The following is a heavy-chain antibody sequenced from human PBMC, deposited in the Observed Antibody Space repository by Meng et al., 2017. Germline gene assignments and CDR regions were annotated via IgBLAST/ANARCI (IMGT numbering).Heavy chain of an antibody. J-gene: IGHJ4*02. CDR1: VYIFTNYF. CDR2: INPSGGST. D-gene: IGHD3-22*01. Sequence: ASVKVSCQASVYIFTNYFIHWVRHATGQGLEWMGIINPSGGSTSNAQKLQGGVTMTRDTSTSTVYMELGSLRSGDTAVYCCAREAGYYYDSSGTPTKSYYFDSWGQGTLVTVSS. CDR3: AREAGYYYDSSGTPTKSYYFDS. V-gene: IGHV1-46*01.